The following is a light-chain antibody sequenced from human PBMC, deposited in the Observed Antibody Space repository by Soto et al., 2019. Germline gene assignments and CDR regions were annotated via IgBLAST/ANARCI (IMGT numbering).Light chain of an antibody. CDR1: NSNIGSNT. CDR3: AAWDDSLKVYV. V-gene: IGLV1-44*01. Sequence: QSVLTQPPSASGTPGQRVTISSSGSNSNIGSNTVNWYQQLPGTAPKLLIYHDKQRPSGVPDRFSASKSGTSASLAISGLQSEDEADYYCAAWDDSLKVYVFGTGTTLTVL. J-gene: IGLJ1*01. CDR2: HDK.